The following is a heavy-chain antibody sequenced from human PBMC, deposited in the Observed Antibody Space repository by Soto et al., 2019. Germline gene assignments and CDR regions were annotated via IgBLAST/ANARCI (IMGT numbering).Heavy chain of an antibody. V-gene: IGHV3-48*01. CDR3: ARGPGSGAGWVRSWFDP. CDR2: ISSDSSTI. Sequence: GGSLRLSCAASGFAFRTFCMNWVRQALGKRPEWVSYISSDSSTINYADSVKGRFTISRDNSKKTLHLQMNSLRVEDTAVYYCARGPGSGAGWVRSWFDPWGQGTLVTVSS. J-gene: IGHJ5*02. CDR1: GFAFRTFC. D-gene: IGHD6-19*01.